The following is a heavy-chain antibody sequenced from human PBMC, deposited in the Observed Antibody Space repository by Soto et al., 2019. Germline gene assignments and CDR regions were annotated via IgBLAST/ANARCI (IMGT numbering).Heavy chain of an antibody. CDR3: ARGLFTMVRGVFIKRGWFDP. Sequence: QVQLQQWGAGLLKPSETLSLTCAVYGGSFSGYYWSWIRQPPGKGLEWIGEINHSGSTNYNPSLKSLATISVDTSKNQFSLKLTSVTAADTAVYYCARGLFTMVRGVFIKRGWFDPWGQGTLVTVSS. CDR2: INHSGST. V-gene: IGHV4-34*01. J-gene: IGHJ5*02. D-gene: IGHD3-10*01. CDR1: GGSFSGYY.